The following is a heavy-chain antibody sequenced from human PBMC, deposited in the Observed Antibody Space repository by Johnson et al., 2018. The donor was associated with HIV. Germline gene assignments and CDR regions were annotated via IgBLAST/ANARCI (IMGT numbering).Heavy chain of an antibody. CDR3: AKDRDYYGSGSPADAFDI. Sequence: QVQLVESGGGVVQPGRSLRLSCVASGFTFHSYAMHWVRQAPGKGLEWVAVISYDGSNKYYADSVKGRFTISRDNSKNTLYLQMNSLRAEDTAVYYCAKDRDYYGSGSPADAFDIWGQGTLVTVSS. D-gene: IGHD3-10*01. CDR2: ISYDGSNK. J-gene: IGHJ3*02. CDR1: GFTFHSYA. V-gene: IGHV3-30*04.